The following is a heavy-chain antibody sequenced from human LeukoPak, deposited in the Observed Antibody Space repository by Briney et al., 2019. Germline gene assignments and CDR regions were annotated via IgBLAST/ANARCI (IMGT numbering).Heavy chain of an antibody. J-gene: IGHJ6*03. V-gene: IGHV3-66*02. CDR3: ARGNYDFWSGHTPFYYYYYMDV. Sequence: PGGSLRLSCAASGFTVSSNYMSWVRQAPGKGLEWVSVIYSGGSTYYADSVKGRFTISRDNSKNTLYLQTNSLRAEDTAVYYCARGNYDFWSGHTPFYYYYYMDVWGKGTTVTVSS. D-gene: IGHD3-3*01. CDR2: IYSGGST. CDR1: GFTVSSNY.